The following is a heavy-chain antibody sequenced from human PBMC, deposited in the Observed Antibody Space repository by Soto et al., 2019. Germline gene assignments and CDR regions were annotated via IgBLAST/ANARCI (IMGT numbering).Heavy chain of an antibody. D-gene: IGHD6-19*01. Sequence: ESGGGGVQPGRSLRLSCAASGFTFSSYAMHRVRQAPGKGLEWVAVISYDGRNKYYADSVKGRFTISRDNSKNTLYLQMSSLRAEDTAVYYCVKDGSRGWPYYYGMDVWGQGTTVTVSS. CDR1: GFTFSSYA. J-gene: IGHJ6*02. V-gene: IGHV3-30*18. CDR2: ISYDGRNK. CDR3: VKDGSRGWPYYYGMDV.